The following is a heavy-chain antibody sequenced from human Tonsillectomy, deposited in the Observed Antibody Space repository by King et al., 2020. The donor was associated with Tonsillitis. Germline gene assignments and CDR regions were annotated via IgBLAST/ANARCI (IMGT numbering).Heavy chain of an antibody. CDR1: GDSISNNNYY. D-gene: IGHD2-8*01. V-gene: IGHV4-39*07. CDR2: LYYTGNT. Sequence: QLQESGPGLVKPSETLSLTCTVSGDSISNNNYYWGWIRQPPGKGLEWIVNLYYTGNTYYNPSLKSRVTISVDTYKNQFSLKLSSVTDADTAVYYCARRYCTTNRCSHFDYWGQGTLVTVSS. J-gene: IGHJ4*02. CDR3: ARRYCTTNRCSHFDY.